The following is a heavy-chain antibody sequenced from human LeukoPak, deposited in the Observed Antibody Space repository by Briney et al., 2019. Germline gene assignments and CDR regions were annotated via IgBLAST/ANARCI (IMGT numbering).Heavy chain of an antibody. D-gene: IGHD4-23*01. J-gene: IGHJ5*02. Sequence: GASVKVSCKASGGTFSSYAISWVRQAPGQGLEWMGGIIPIFGTANYAQKFQGRVTITTDESTSTAYMELSSLRSEDTAVYYCARGRGVLYGGNSAGWFDPWGQGTLVTVSS. CDR1: GGTFSSYA. CDR3: ARGRGVLYGGNSAGWFDP. CDR2: IIPIFGTA. V-gene: IGHV1-69*05.